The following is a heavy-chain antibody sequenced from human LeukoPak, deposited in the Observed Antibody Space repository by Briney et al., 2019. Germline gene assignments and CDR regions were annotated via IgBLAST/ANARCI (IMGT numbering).Heavy chain of an antibody. J-gene: IGHJ4*02. CDR1: GYTFTSYD. CDR2: MNPNSGNT. V-gene: IGHV1-8*01. Sequence: GASVKVSCKASGYTFTSYDINWVRQATGQGLEWMGWMNPNSGNTGYAQKFQGRVTMTRNTSISTAYMELSSLRSEDTAVYYCATGRNEWELLPFWYWGQGTLVTVSS. CDR3: ATGRNEWELLPFWY. D-gene: IGHD1-26*01.